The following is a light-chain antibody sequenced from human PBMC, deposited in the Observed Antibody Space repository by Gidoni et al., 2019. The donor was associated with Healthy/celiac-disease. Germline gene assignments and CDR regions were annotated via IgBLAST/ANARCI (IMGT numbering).Light chain of an antibody. CDR2: LGS. V-gene: IGKV2-28*01. CDR1: QGLLHSNGYNY. Sequence: DIVMTQSPLSLPVTPGEPASISCRSSQGLLHSNGYNYLDWYLQKPGQSPQLLIYLGSNRASGVPDRFSGSGSGTDFTLKISRVEAEDVGVYYCMQALQTPYTFXQXTKLEIK. J-gene: IGKJ2*01. CDR3: MQALQTPYT.